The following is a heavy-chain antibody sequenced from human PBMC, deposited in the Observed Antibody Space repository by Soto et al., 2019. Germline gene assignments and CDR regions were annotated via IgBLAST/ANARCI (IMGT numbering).Heavy chain of an antibody. Sequence: PXGSLRLSCSVSEFTFRSYSISWVRQPAGKGLEWVSDVNNIGTSTNYADSVKGRFTVSRDNSKNTIYLQMNNLRVEDTAVYYCSSGSAASGYVTHDYWGQGTLVTVSS. CDR3: SSGSAASGYVTHDY. D-gene: IGHD5-18*01. CDR2: VNNIGTST. CDR1: EFTFRSYS. J-gene: IGHJ4*02. V-gene: IGHV3-23*05.